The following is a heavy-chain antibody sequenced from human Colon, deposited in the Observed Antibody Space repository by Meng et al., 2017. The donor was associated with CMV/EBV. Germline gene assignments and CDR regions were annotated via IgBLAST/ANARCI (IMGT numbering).Heavy chain of an antibody. CDR1: GGSISSSTYY. CDR2: IYYSGYT. J-gene: IGHJ4*02. CDR3: ATDYGDYYFDR. D-gene: IGHD4-17*01. V-gene: IGHV4-39*07. Sequence: QSQLQESGPGLVKPSETLSLTCTVSGGSISSSTYYWGWFRQTSGKGLEWIGNIYYSGYTYYNPSLKSRLTISVDTSKNQFSLKLTSVTAADTAVYYCATDYGDYYFDRWGQGTLVTVSS.